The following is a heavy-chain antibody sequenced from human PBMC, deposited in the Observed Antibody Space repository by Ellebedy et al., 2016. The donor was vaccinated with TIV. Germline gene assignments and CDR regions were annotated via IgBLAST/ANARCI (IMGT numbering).Heavy chain of an antibody. CDR2: INPNSGAT. CDR1: GYTFTGYY. CDR3: ARDRVGYSYGSYYYYGMDV. D-gene: IGHD5-18*01. V-gene: IGHV1-2*02. J-gene: IGHJ6*02. Sequence: ASVKVSCKASGYTFTGYYMQWVRQAPGQGLEWMGWINPNSGATNYAQKFQGRVTMTRDTSISTAYMELSRLRSDDTAVYYCARDRVGYSYGSYYYYGMDVWGQGTTVTVSS.